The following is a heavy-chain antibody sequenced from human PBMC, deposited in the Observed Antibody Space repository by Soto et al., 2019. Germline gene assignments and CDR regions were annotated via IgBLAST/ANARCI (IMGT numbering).Heavy chain of an antibody. Sequence: EVQLLESGGGLVQPGGSLRLSCVASGFSFSGYAMSWVRQAPGKGLVWVSSITGTGVSIYYADSVRGRFTISRDNSKNTLDLQMSSLSAEDAARYYCAKDSIPYSSSYDLDHWGRGALVTVSS. V-gene: IGHV3-23*01. CDR2: ITGTGVSI. J-gene: IGHJ4*02. CDR3: AKDSIPYSSSYDLDH. CDR1: GFSFSGYA. D-gene: IGHD6-6*01.